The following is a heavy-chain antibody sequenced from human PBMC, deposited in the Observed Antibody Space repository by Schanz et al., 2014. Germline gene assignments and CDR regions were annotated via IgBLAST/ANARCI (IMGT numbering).Heavy chain of an antibody. J-gene: IGHJ4*02. D-gene: IGHD6-13*01. V-gene: IGHV4-31*03. CDR2: IYDGGST. Sequence: QVQLQESVPGLVKPSQTLSLTCNVSGDSMRSGGYYWIWIRQHPGKGLEWIGYIYDGGSTYYNPSLKSRVTISVDTSKNQFSLRLSSVTAADTAVYYCARARSWPDYWGQGTLVTVSS. CDR3: ARARSWPDY. CDR1: GDSMRSGGYY.